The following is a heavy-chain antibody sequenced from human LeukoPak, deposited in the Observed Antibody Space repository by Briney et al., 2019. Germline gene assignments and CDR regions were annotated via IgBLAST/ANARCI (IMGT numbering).Heavy chain of an antibody. D-gene: IGHD3-22*01. CDR2: IKQDGSEK. J-gene: IGHJ4*02. CDR1: GFTFSSYW. Sequence: GGSLRLSCAASGFTFSSYWMSWVRQAPGKGLEWVANIKQDGSEKYYVDSVKGRFTISRGNAKNSLYLQMNSLRAEDTAVYYCARGESFYYYDSSGYSDYWGQGTLVTVSS. V-gene: IGHV3-7*01. CDR3: ARGESFYYYDSSGYSDY.